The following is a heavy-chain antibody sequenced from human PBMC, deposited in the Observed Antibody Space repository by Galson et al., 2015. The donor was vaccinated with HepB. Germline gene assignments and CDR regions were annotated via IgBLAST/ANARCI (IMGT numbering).Heavy chain of an antibody. Sequence: CAISGDSVSSNSAAWNWIRLSPSRGLEWLGRTYYRSKWYTDYALSVQGRITINPDTSRNQFSLQLTSVTPDDTAVYYCARVEQQVVPTGWFDPWGQGTLVTVSS. D-gene: IGHD6-13*01. CDR1: GDSVSSNSAA. CDR2: TYYRSKWYT. V-gene: IGHV6-1*01. CDR3: ARVEQQVVPTGWFDP. J-gene: IGHJ5*02.